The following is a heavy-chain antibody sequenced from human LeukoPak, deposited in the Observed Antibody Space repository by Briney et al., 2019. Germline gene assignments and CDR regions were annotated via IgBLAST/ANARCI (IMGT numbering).Heavy chain of an antibody. V-gene: IGHV1-18*04. CDR1: GYTFTSDG. CDR3: ARLTYYGSGSAHPKYYFDY. CDR2: ISAYNGNT. D-gene: IGHD3-10*01. Sequence: ASVKVSCKASGYTFTSDGISWVRQAPGQGLEWMGWISAYNGNTNYAQKLQGRVTMTTDTSTSTAYMELRSLRSGDTAVYYCARLTYYGSGSAHPKYYFDYWGQGTLVTVSS. J-gene: IGHJ4*02.